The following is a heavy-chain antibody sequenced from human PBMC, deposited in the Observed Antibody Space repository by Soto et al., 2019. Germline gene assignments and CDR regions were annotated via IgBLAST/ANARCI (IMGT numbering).Heavy chain of an antibody. CDR3: TRVGGSVSGMDV. J-gene: IGHJ6*02. V-gene: IGHV3-74*01. CDR1: GFTFSIYW. D-gene: IGHD1-26*01. Sequence: EVQLVESGGGLVQPGGSLRLSCAASGFTFSIYWMHWVRQAPGKGPVWVSRIDNAGSSARYADSVKGRFTISRDNAKNTVYLQMTSMRAEDTAVYYCTRVGGSVSGMDVWGQGNTVTVSS. CDR2: IDNAGSSA.